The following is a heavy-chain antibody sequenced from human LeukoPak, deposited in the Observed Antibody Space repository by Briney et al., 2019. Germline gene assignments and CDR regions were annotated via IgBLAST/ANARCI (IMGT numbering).Heavy chain of an antibody. CDR2: ISYDGSNK. Sequence: GRSLRLSCAASGFTFSSYAMHWVRQAPGKGLEWVAVISYDGSNKYYADSVKGRFTISRDNSKNTLYLQMNSLRAEDTAVYYCAREFSGYSDYWGQGTLVTVSS. CDR3: AREFSGYSDY. J-gene: IGHJ4*02. D-gene: IGHD3-22*01. CDR1: GFTFSSYA. V-gene: IGHV3-30-3*01.